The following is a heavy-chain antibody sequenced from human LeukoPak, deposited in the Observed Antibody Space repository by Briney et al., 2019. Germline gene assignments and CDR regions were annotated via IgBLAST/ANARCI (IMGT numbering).Heavy chain of an antibody. CDR2: INPNSGGT. J-gene: IGHJ4*02. Sequence: GASVKVSCKXSGYTFTAYYIHWVRQAPRQGLEWMGWINPNSGGTNYAQKFQGRVTMTRDTSISTAYMELSRLRSDDTAVYYCARHNYGDYGGLDYWGQGTLVTVSS. CDR3: ARHNYGDYGGLDY. D-gene: IGHD4-17*01. V-gene: IGHV1-2*02. CDR1: GYTFTAYY.